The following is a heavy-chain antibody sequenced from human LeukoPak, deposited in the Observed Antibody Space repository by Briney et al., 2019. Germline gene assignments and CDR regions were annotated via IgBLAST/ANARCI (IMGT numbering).Heavy chain of an antibody. CDR2: INSDGSRT. D-gene: IGHD6-19*01. J-gene: IGHJ3*02. Sequence: GGSLRLSCAASGFSFNSYWMHWVRQAPGKGLVWVSRINSDGSRTTYADSVKGRFTISRDNAKNTLYLQMNSLRTEDTAVYYCARPETQYSSGLDGFDIWGQGTMVTVSS. V-gene: IGHV3-74*01. CDR1: GFSFNSYW. CDR3: ARPETQYSSGLDGFDI.